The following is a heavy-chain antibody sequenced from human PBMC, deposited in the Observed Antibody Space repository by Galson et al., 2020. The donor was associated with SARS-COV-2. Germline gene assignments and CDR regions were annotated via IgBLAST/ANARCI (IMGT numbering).Heavy chain of an antibody. Sequence: GESLKISCAASGFTFSSYAMSWVRQAPGKGLEWVSAISGSGGSTYYADSVKGRFTISRDNSKNTLYLQMNSLRAEDTAVYYCAKDPSDFWSGYPNWFDPWGQGTLVTVSS. CDR3: AKDPSDFWSGYPNWFDP. D-gene: IGHD3-3*01. V-gene: IGHV3-23*01. CDR1: GFTFSSYA. CDR2: ISGSGGST. J-gene: IGHJ5*02.